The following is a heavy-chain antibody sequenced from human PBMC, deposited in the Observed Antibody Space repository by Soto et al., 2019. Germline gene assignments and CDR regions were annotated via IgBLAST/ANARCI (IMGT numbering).Heavy chain of an antibody. J-gene: IGHJ6*02. CDR2: IYNNGNT. D-gene: IGHD2-8*01. CDR3: ARDGVGPHGMDV. Sequence: SETLSLTRTVSRVSVTSYYWSWIRQPAGKELDWIGRIYNNGNTDYNPSLKSRVTMLLDTSKNQLSLRLTSVTAADTVVYYCARDGVGPHGMDVWGQGTTGTV. V-gene: IGHV4-4*07. CDR1: RVSVTSYY.